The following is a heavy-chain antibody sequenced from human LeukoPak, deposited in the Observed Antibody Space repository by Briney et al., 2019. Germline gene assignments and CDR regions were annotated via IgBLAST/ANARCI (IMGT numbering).Heavy chain of an antibody. D-gene: IGHD2-15*01. CDR3: ARRFVEAVVVVAAAPRHYYGMDV. CDR1: GFTFSSYS. Sequence: GGSLRLSCAASGFTFSSYSMNWVRQAPGKGLEWVSSISSSSSSYIYYADSVKGRFTISRDNAKNSLYLQMNSLRAEDTAVYYCARRFVEAVVVVAAAPRHYYGMDVWGQGTTVTVSS. V-gene: IGHV3-21*01. CDR2: ISSSSSSYI. J-gene: IGHJ6*02.